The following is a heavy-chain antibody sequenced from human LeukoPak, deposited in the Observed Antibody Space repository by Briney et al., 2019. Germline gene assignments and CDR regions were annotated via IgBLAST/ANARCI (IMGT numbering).Heavy chain of an antibody. CDR1: GFTFSSYN. CDR3: ARRLSGSYLALGY. D-gene: IGHD1-26*01. V-gene: IGHV3-21*04. J-gene: IGHJ4*02. Sequence: GGSLRLSCAASGFTFSSYNMNWVRQAPGKGLEWVSSISSSSSYIYYADSVKGRFTISRDNAKNSLYLQMNSLRAEDTAVYYCARRLSGSYLALGYWGQGTLVTVSS. CDR2: ISSSSSYI.